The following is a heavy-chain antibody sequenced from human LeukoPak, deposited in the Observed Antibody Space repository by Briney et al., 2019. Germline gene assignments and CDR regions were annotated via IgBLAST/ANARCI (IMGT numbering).Heavy chain of an antibody. D-gene: IGHD2-21*02. CDR3: ARMTDDAFDI. J-gene: IGHJ3*02. CDR1: GGSLSSYY. V-gene: IGHV4-59*01. CDR2: IYYSGSTNY. Sequence: SETLSLTCAVYGGSLSSYYWSWIRQPPGKGLEWIGYIYYSGSTNYNYNPSLKSRVTISVDTSKKQFSLKLSSVTAADTAVYYCARMTDDAFDIWGQGTMVTVSS.